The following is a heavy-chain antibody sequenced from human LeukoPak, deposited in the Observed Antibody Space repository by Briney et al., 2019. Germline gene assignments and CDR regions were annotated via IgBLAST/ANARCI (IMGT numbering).Heavy chain of an antibody. CDR2: IIPIFGTA. V-gene: IGHV1-69*13. J-gene: IGHJ4*02. D-gene: IGHD2-2*01. Sequence: SVKVSCKASGGTFCSYAISWVRQAPGQGLEWMGGIIPIFGTANYAQKFQGRVTITADESTSTAYMELSSLRSEDTAVYYCARPLGYCSSTSCYAPFDYWGQGTLVTVSS. CDR3: ARPLGYCSSTSCYAPFDY. CDR1: GGTFCSYA.